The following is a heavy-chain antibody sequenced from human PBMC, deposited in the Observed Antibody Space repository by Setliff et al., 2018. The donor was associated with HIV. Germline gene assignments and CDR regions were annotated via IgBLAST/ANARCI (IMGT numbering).Heavy chain of an antibody. J-gene: IGHJ4*02. CDR3: ARGHTWNYYGGDYFDY. D-gene: IGHD1-7*01. CDR2: IYYSGST. CDR1: GGSVSDYF. Sequence: SETLSLTCTVSGGSVSDYFWNWIRQPPGKGLEWIGYIYYSGSTNYNPSLESRVSISVETSKNQFSLRLSSVTAADTAVYYCARGHTWNYYGGDYFDYWGQGSLVTVSS. V-gene: IGHV4-59*02.